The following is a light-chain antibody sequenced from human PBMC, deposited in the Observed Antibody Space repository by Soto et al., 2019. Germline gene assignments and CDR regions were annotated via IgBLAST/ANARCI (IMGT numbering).Light chain of an antibody. CDR2: EVT. Sequence: QSALTQPASASGSPGQSISISCTGTSSDVGNYNLVSWYQQHPGKAPKLMIYEVTKRPSGVSNRFSGSKSGNAASLTISGLQAEDEADYYCCSYAGSSTFAVFGGGTQLTVL. CDR3: CSYAGSSTFAV. J-gene: IGLJ7*01. CDR1: SSDVGNYNL. V-gene: IGLV2-23*02.